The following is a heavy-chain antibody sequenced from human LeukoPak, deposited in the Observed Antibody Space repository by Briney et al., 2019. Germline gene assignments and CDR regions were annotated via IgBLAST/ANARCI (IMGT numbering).Heavy chain of an antibody. CDR2: IYYSGST. CDR3: ASLRRGSIDY. CDR1: GGSVSSYY. V-gene: IGHV4-59*02. Sequence: PSETLSLSCTVSGGSVSSYYWSWIRQPPGKGLEWIGYIYYSGSTNYNPSLKSRVTISVDTSKNQFSLKLSSVTAADTAVYYCASLRRGSIDYWGQGTLVTVSS. D-gene: IGHD4-17*01. J-gene: IGHJ4*02.